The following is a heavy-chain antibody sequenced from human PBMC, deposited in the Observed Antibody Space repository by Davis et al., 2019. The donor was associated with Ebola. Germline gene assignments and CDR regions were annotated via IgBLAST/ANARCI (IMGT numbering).Heavy chain of an antibody. CDR2: SSTYNGNT. J-gene: IGHJ4*02. D-gene: IGHD3-10*01. V-gene: IGHV1-18*01. Sequence: AASVKVSCKASGYTFTSYGISWVRQAPGQGLEWMGWSSTYNGNTNYAQKLQGRVTMTTDTSTNTAHMELRSLTTDDTAVYYCARAASSLLNDYWGQGTLVTVSS. CDR1: GYTFTSYG. CDR3: ARAASSLLNDY.